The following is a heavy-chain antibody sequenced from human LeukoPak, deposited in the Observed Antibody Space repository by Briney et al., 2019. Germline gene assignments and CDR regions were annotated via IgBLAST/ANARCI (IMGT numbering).Heavy chain of an antibody. D-gene: IGHD3-22*01. CDR1: GGTFSSYA. V-gene: IGHV1-69*05. CDR2: IIPIFGTA. CDR3: ARVWYYYDSLYYFDY. Sequence: ASVKVSCKASGGTFSSYAISWVRQAPGQGLEWMGGIIPIFGTANYAQKLQGRVTMTTDTSTSTAYMELRSLRSDDTAVYYCARVWYYYDSLYYFDYWGQGTLVTVSS. J-gene: IGHJ4*02.